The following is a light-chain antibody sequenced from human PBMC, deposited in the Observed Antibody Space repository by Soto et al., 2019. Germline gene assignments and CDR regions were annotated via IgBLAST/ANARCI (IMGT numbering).Light chain of an antibody. J-gene: IGKJ3*01. CDR2: GAS. CDR1: QSVSSSY. Sequence: EIVLTQSPGTLSFSPGERATLTCRASQSVSSSYLAWFQQKPGQAPRLLIYGASSRATGIPDWFRGSGSGTDFTLTISRLEPEDFAVYYCQQYGNAPFTFGPGTKVDIK. CDR3: QQYGNAPFT. V-gene: IGKV3-20*01.